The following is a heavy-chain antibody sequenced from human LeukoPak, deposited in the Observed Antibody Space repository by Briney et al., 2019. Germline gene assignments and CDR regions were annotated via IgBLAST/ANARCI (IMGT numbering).Heavy chain of an antibody. V-gene: IGHV3-53*01. D-gene: IGHD5-24*01. CDR3: ARGPTMYGRDV. Sequence: GGSLRLSCAASGFTVSSNYLSWVRQAPGKGLEWVSVIYSGGSTYYADSVKGRFTISRDNSKNTMYLQMNSLRAEDTAIYYCARGPTMYGRDVGGQGTTVTVSS. CDR2: IYSGGST. CDR1: GFTVSSNY. J-gene: IGHJ6*02.